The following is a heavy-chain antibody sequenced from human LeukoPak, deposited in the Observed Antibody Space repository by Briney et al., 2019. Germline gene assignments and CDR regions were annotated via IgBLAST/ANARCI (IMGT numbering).Heavy chain of an antibody. V-gene: IGHV1-2*02. Sequence: ASVKVSCKASGYTFTGYYMHWVRQAPGQGLEWMGWINPNSGGTNYAQKFQGRVTMTRDTSISTAYMELSRLRSDGTAVYYCASAYCGGDCYRHWFDPWGQGTLVTVPS. CDR3: ASAYCGGDCYRHWFDP. D-gene: IGHD2-21*02. J-gene: IGHJ5*02. CDR2: INPNSGGT. CDR1: GYTFTGYY.